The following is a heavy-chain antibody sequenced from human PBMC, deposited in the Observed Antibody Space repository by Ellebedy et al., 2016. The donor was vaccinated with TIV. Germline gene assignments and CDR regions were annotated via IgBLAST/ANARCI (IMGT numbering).Heavy chain of an antibody. Sequence: SETLSLTXTVSGGSISSGDYYWSWIRQPPGKGLEWIGYIYYSGSTYYNPSLKSRVTISVDTSKNQFSLKLSSVTAADTAVYYCARDPGQLGRVVGAFDIWGQGTMVTVSS. D-gene: IGHD6-13*01. V-gene: IGHV4-30-4*01. CDR3: ARDPGQLGRVVGAFDI. J-gene: IGHJ3*02. CDR1: GGSISSGDYY. CDR2: IYYSGST.